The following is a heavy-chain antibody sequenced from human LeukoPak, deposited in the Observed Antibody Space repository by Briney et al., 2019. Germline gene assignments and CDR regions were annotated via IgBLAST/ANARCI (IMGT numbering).Heavy chain of an antibody. D-gene: IGHD6-19*01. V-gene: IGHV3-53*01. J-gene: IGHJ4*02. CDR1: GFSATNNY. Sequence: GGSLRLSCAVSGFSATNNYMSWVRQAPGKGLEWVSVFYVGGATYYADSVKGRFTISRDNSKNTLYLQMNSLRAEDTAVYYCANPGRYTSGWVFPPSFDYWGQGTPVTVSS. CDR3: ANPGRYTSGWVFPPSFDY. CDR2: FYVGGAT.